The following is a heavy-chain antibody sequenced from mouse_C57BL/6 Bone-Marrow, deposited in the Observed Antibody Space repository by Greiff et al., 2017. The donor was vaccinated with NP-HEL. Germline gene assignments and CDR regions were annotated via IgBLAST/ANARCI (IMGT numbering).Heavy chain of an antibody. V-gene: IGHV3-6*01. CDR1: GYSITSGYY. J-gene: IGHJ3*01. Sequence: EVQRVESGPGLVKPSQSLSLTCSVTGYSITSGYYWNWIRQFPGNKLEWMGYISYDGSNNYNPSLKNRISITRDTSKNQFFLKLNSVTTEDTATYYCARVITTVVAPYWGQGTLVTVSA. CDR3: ARVITTVVAPY. D-gene: IGHD1-1*01. CDR2: ISYDGSN.